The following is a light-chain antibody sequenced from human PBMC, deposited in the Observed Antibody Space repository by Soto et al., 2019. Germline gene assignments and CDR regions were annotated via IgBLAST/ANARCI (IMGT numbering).Light chain of an antibody. CDR1: QSVSNNY. CDR3: QHYGSSPPIT. V-gene: IGKV3-20*01. Sequence: DIVLTQSPGTLSLSPGERATLSCRASQSVSNNYLAWYQQKPGQAPRLLIYGASNRATGIPDKFSGGGSGTDFTLTISRLEPEDFAVYYCQHYGSSPPITFGQGTRLEIK. J-gene: IGKJ5*01. CDR2: GAS.